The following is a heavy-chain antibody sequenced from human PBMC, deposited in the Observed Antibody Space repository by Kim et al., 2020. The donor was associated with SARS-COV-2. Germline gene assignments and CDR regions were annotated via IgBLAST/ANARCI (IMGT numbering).Heavy chain of an antibody. Sequence: YAASVKGRFTISRDDSKSIAYLQMNSLKTEDTAVYYCTRARTGEIAAADYWGQGTLVTVSS. D-gene: IGHD6-13*01. V-gene: IGHV3-49*02. CDR3: TRARTGEIAAADY. J-gene: IGHJ4*02.